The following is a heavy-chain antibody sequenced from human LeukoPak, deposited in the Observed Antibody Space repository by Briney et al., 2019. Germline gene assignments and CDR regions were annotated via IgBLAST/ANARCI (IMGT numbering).Heavy chain of an antibody. CDR3: ARSVLQSFEIDY. Sequence: GASVKVSCKASGYTFTGYYMHWVRQAPGQGLEWMGWINPNSGGTNYAQKFQGWVTMTRGTSISTAYMELSRLRSDDTAVYYCARSVLQSFEIDYWGQGTPVTVSS. V-gene: IGHV1-2*04. J-gene: IGHJ4*02. D-gene: IGHD3-9*01. CDR2: INPNSGGT. CDR1: GYTFTGYY.